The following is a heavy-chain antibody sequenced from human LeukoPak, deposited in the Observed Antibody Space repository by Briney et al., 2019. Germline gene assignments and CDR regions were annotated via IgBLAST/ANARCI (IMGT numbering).Heavy chain of an antibody. CDR2: INQDGSEK. Sequence: GGSLRLSCAASGFTFSSHWMSWVRQTPGKGLEWVAHINQDGSEKYYVGSVKGRFTISRDNAKNSLHLQMNSLRAEDTAVYYCARDKVTYWGQGTLVTVSS. CDR3: ARDKVTY. V-gene: IGHV3-7*01. J-gene: IGHJ4*02. CDR1: GFTFSSHW.